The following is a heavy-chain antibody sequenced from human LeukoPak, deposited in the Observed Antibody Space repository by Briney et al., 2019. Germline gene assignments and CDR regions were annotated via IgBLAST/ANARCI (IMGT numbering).Heavy chain of an antibody. CDR3: AKAVSSGWGYWYFDL. Sequence: GGSLRLSCAAPGFTFSSYAMSWVRQAPGKGLEWVSGISGTGASTYYADSVKGRFTISRDTSKNTLYLQMNSLRAEDTAVYYCAKAVSSGWGYWYFDLWGRGTLVTVSS. D-gene: IGHD6-19*01. V-gene: IGHV3-23*01. J-gene: IGHJ2*01. CDR1: GFTFSSYA. CDR2: ISGTGAST.